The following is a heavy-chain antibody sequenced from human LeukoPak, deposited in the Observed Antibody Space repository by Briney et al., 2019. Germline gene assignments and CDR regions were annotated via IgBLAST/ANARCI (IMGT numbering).Heavy chain of an antibody. CDR3: ARSRGAGPGAHFDY. Sequence: GGSLRLSCAASGFTFGDEYMSWIRQAPGKGLEWVSYVSNSGSYTNYADSVKGLFTISRDNAKSSLYLQMNSVGAEDTAVYYCARSRGAGPGAHFDYWGQGTLVTVSS. D-gene: IGHD6-19*01. CDR2: VSNSGSYT. V-gene: IGHV3-11*03. CDR1: GFTFGDEY. J-gene: IGHJ4*02.